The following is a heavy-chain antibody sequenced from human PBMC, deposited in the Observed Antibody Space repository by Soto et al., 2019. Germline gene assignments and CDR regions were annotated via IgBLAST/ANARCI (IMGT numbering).Heavy chain of an antibody. V-gene: IGHV4-31*03. J-gene: IGHJ4*02. CDR3: ARVTARYCSGGSCYDYFDY. D-gene: IGHD2-15*01. CDR1: GGSISSGGYY. CDR2: IYYSGST. Sequence: QVQLQESGPGLVKPSQTLSLTCTVSGGSISSGGYYWSWIRQHPGKGLEWIGYIYYSGSTYYNPSLKSRVTISVDTSKNQFSLKLSSVTAADTAMYYCARVTARYCSGGSCYDYFDYWGQGTLVTVSS.